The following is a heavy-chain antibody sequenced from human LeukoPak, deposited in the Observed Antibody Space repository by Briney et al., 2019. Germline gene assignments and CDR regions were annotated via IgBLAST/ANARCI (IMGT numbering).Heavy chain of an antibody. CDR2: IYYSGST. CDR3: ARGPYDFWSGPPFSYYMDV. J-gene: IGHJ6*03. Sequence: SETLSLTCIVSGGSISSSSYYWGWIRQPPGKGLEWIGSIYYSGSTYYNPSLKSRVTISVDTSKNQFSLKLSSVTAADTAVYYCARGPYDFWSGPPFSYYMDVWGKGTTVTVSS. V-gene: IGHV4-39*07. D-gene: IGHD3-3*01. CDR1: GGSISSSSYY.